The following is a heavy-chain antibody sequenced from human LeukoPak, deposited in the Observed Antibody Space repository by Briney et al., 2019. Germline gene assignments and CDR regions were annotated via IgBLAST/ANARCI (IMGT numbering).Heavy chain of an antibody. CDR1: GFTFSTYG. CDR2: IRYDGSK. J-gene: IGHJ4*02. D-gene: IGHD4-17*01. V-gene: IGHV3-30*02. Sequence: GGSLRLSCAASGFTFSTYGMHWVRQAPGKGLEWVAFIRYDGSKYYADSVRGRFTISRDNSKNTLYLQMNSLRAEDTAVYYCAKDNYDYGDYDGGDYWGQGTLVTVSS. CDR3: AKDNYDYGDYDGGDY.